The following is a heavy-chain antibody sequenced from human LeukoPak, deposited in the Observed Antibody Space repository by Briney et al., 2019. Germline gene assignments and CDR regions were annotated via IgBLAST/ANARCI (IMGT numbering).Heavy chain of an antibody. D-gene: IGHD3-10*01. CDR2: VNYSGST. V-gene: IGHV4-34*01. CDR3: ARGLLYYYGSGNYYVFDY. CDR1: GGSFSGYY. J-gene: IGHJ4*02. Sequence: TSETLSLTCAVYGGSFSGYYWSWIRQPPRKGLEWIGEVNYSGSTRYNPSLKSRVSISIDTSKNQFSMRLTSLTAADTAIYYCARGLLYYYGSGNYYVFDYWGQGTLATVSS.